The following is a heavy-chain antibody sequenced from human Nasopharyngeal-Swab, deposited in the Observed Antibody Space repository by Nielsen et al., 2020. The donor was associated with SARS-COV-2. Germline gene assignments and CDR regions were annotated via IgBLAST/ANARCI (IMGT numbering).Heavy chain of an antibody. Sequence: ASVKVSCKASGYTFTSYYMHWVRQAPGQGLEWMGIINPSGGSTNYAQKFQGRVTITADESTSTAYMELSSLRSEDTAVYYCARERDGSGSYVSDYWGQGTLVTVSS. J-gene: IGHJ4*02. V-gene: IGHV1-46*01. CDR3: ARERDGSGSYVSDY. CDR2: INPSGGST. CDR1: GYTFTSYY. D-gene: IGHD3-10*01.